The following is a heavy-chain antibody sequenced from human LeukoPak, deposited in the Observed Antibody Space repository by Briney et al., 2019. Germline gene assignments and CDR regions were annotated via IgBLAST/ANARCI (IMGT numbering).Heavy chain of an antibody. V-gene: IGHV1-69*05. CDR2: IIPIFGTA. Sequence: SVKVSCKASGGTFSCYAISWVRQAPGQGLEWMGGIIPIFGTANYAQKFQGRVTITTDESTSTAYMELSSLRSEDTAVYYCARARGGEATAFDYWGQGTLVTVSS. D-gene: IGHD5-12*01. J-gene: IGHJ4*02. CDR3: ARARGGEATAFDY. CDR1: GGTFSCYA.